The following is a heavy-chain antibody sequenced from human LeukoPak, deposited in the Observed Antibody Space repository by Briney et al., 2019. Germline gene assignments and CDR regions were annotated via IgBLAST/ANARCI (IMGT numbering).Heavy chain of an antibody. CDR3: ASRSGWPRVRSSGLAY. J-gene: IGHJ4*02. D-gene: IGHD6-25*01. Sequence: SRVTISVDTSKNQFSLKLSSVTAADTAVYYCASRSGWPRVRSSGLAYWGQGTLVTVSS. V-gene: IGHV4-34*01.